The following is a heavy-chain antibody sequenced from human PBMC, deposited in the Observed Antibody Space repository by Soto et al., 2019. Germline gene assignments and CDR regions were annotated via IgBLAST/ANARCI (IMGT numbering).Heavy chain of an antibody. V-gene: IGHV3-23*01. J-gene: IGHJ6*02. CDR2: ISGSGGST. CDR1: GFTFSSYA. CDR3: AKDPRDWNYVLRDYYYGMDV. Sequence: GGSLRLSCAASGFTFSSYAMSWVRQAPGKGLEWVSAISGSGGSTYYADSVKGRFTISRDNSKNTLYLQMNSLKAEDTAVYYCAKDPRDWNYVLRDYYYGMDVWGQGTTVTVSS. D-gene: IGHD1-7*01.